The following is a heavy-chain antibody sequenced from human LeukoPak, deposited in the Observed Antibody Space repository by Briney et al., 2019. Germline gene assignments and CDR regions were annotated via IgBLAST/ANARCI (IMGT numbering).Heavy chain of an antibody. Sequence: SVKVSCKASGGTFSSYAISWVRQAPGQGLEWMGRIIPILGIANYAQKFQGRVTITADKSTSTAYMELSSLRSEDTAVYYCARTCSSTSCYYFDYWGQGTLVTVSS. J-gene: IGHJ4*02. CDR2: IIPILGIA. D-gene: IGHD2-2*01. CDR3: ARTCSSTSCYYFDY. CDR1: GGTFSSYA. V-gene: IGHV1-69*04.